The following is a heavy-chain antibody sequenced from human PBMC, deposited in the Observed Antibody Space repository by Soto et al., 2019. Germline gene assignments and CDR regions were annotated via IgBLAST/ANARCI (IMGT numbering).Heavy chain of an antibody. Sequence: GGSLRLSCAASGFTFSSYAMSWVRQAPGKGLEWVSAISGSGGSTYYADSVKGRFTISRDNSKNTLYLQMNSLRAEDTAVYYCAKDYDYIWGSYRKLNGAIDYWGQGTLVTVSS. V-gene: IGHV3-23*01. CDR3: AKDYDYIWGSYRKLNGAIDY. CDR2: ISGSGGST. CDR1: GFTFSSYA. D-gene: IGHD3-16*02. J-gene: IGHJ4*02.